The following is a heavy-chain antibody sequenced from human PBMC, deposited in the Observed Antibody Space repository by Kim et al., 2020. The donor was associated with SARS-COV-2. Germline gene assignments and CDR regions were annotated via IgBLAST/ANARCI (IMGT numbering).Heavy chain of an antibody. CDR2: INHSGST. V-gene: IGHV4-34*01. Sequence: SETLSLTCAVYGGSFSGYYWSWIRQPPGKGLEWIGEINHSGSTNYNPSLKSRVTISVDTSKNQFSLKLSSVTAADTAVYYCARGGGRLWFGELGFDYWGQGTLVTVSS. CDR3: ARGGGRLWFGELGFDY. CDR1: GGSFSGYY. J-gene: IGHJ4*02. D-gene: IGHD3-10*01.